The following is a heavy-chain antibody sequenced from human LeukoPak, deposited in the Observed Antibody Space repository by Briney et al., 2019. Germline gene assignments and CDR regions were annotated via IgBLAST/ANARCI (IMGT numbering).Heavy chain of an antibody. CDR1: GGSLSSYY. V-gene: IGHV4-4*07. CDR2: LYTSGYT. J-gene: IGHJ6*03. D-gene: IGHD2/OR15-2a*01. Sequence: PSETLSLTCTVSGGSLSSYYWSWIRQPAGKGLEWIGRLYTSGYTNYNPSLKSRVTTSVDTSKDQFSLKLSSVTAADTAVYYCARVRLSYYYMDVWGKGTTVTVSS. CDR3: ARVRLSYYYMDV.